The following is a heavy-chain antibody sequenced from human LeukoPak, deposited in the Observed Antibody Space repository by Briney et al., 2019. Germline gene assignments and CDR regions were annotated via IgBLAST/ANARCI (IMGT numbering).Heavy chain of an antibody. CDR3: ASGYSSSSDIDY. Sequence: GRSLRLSCAASGFTFSSYAMHWVRQAPGKGLEWVAVISHDGSNKYYADSVKGRFTISRDNSKNTLYLQMNSLRAEDTAVYYCASGYSSSSDIDYWGQGTLVTVSS. CDR2: ISHDGSNK. CDR1: GFTFSSYA. J-gene: IGHJ4*02. V-gene: IGHV3-30*04. D-gene: IGHD6-6*01.